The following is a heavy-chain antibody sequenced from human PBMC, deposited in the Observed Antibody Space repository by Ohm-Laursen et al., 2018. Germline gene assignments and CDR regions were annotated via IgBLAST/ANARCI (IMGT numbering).Heavy chain of an antibody. V-gene: IGHV3-23*01. CDR2: ISGSGDNT. Sequence: SLRLSCAAPGFNFSTYVLTWVRQPPGKGLEWVSAISGSGDNTYSANSVKGRFTISRDNSKNTLYLQMNSLRVEDTAVYYCVKAFVYYDILTGPSEGYDVWGQGTMVTVSS. CDR3: VKAFVYYDILTGPSEGYDV. D-gene: IGHD3-9*01. J-gene: IGHJ3*01. CDR1: GFNFSTYV.